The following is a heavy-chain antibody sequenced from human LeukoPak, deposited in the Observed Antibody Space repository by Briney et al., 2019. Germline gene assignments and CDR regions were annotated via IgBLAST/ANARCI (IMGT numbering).Heavy chain of an antibody. CDR2: IYYSGST. J-gene: IGHJ4*02. Sequence: SQTLSLTCIVSGGSISSGGYYWSWIRQHPGTGLEWIGYIYYSGSTYYNPSLKSRVTISVDTSKNQFSLKLSSVTAADTAVYYCARGPIVVVTAIGYPLGFDYWGQGTLVTVSS. CDR3: ARGPIVVVTAIGYPLGFDY. D-gene: IGHD2-21*02. V-gene: IGHV4-31*03. CDR1: GGSISSGGYY.